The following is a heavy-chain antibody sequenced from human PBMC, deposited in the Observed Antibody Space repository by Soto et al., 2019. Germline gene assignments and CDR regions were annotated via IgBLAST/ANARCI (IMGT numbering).Heavy chain of an antibody. V-gene: IGHV4-59*01. Sequence: TSETLSLTCTVSGGSISSYYWSWIRQPPGKGLEWIGYIYYSGSTNYNPSLKSRVTISVDTSKNQFSLKLSSVTAADAAVYYCARDLSRHWFDPWGQGTLVTVSS. J-gene: IGHJ5*02. CDR3: ARDLSRHWFDP. CDR1: GGSISSYY. CDR2: IYYSGST.